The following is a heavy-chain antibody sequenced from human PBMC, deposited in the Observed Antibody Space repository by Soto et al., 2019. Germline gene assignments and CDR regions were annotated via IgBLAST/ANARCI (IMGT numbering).Heavy chain of an antibody. CDR2: INAGNGNT. D-gene: IGHD2-2*01. J-gene: IGHJ6*03. CDR3: ARDVIQYCSSTSCYPNWYMDV. Sequence: QVQLVQSGAEVKKPGASVKVSCKASGYTFTSYAMHWVRQAPGQRLEWMGWINAGNGNTKYSQKFQGRVTITRDTSASPAYMELSSLRSEDTAVYYCARDVIQYCSSTSCYPNWYMDVWGKGTTVTVSS. CDR1: GYTFTSYA. V-gene: IGHV1-3*01.